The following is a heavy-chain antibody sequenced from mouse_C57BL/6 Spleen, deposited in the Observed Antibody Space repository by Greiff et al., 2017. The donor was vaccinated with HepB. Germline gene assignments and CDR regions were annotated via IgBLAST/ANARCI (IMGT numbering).Heavy chain of an antibody. Sequence: VQLQQSGAELVRPGASVKLSCTASGFNIKDDYMHWVKQRPEQGLEWIGWIDPENGDTEYASKFQGKATITADTSSNTAYLQLSSLTSEDTAVYYCTIRSVTTAGFAYWGQGTLVTVSA. D-gene: IGHD1-2*01. CDR2: IDPENGDT. CDR3: TIRSVTTAGFAY. CDR1: GFNIKDDY. V-gene: IGHV14-4*01. J-gene: IGHJ3*01.